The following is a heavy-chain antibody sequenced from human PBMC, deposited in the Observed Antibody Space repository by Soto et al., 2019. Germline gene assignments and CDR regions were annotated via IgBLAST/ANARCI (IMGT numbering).Heavy chain of an antibody. Sequence: PGGSLRLSCAASGFTFSSYAMHWVRQAPGKGLEWVAVISYDGSNKYYADSVKGRFTISRDNSKNTLYLQMNSLRAEDTAVYYCARDRLAQYYYDSSGYRYYGMDVWGQGTTVTVSS. CDR3: ARDRLAQYYYDSSGYRYYGMDV. J-gene: IGHJ6*02. V-gene: IGHV3-30-3*01. CDR1: GFTFSSYA. D-gene: IGHD3-22*01. CDR2: ISYDGSNK.